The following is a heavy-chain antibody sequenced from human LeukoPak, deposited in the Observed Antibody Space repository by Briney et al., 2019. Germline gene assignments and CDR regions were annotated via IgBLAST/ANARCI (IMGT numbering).Heavy chain of an antibody. V-gene: IGHV3-7*01. CDR1: GFTFSSNW. CDR2: IKQDGSEK. CDR3: AIGWYVDH. D-gene: IGHD6-19*01. J-gene: IGHJ4*02. Sequence: GGSLRLSCAASGFTFSSNWMIWACQAPGKGLEWVANIKQDGSEKYYVDSVKGRFTISRDNAKNSLYLQMNSLRAEDTALYYCAIGWYVDHWGQGTLVTVSS.